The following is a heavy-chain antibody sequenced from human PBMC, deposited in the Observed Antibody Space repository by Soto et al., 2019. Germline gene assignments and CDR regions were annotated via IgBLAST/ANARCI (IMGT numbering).Heavy chain of an antibody. J-gene: IGHJ4*02. CDR1: GYTFTSYA. CDR2: INAGNGNT. V-gene: IGHV1-3*01. D-gene: IGHD6-13*01. Sequence: ASVKVSCKASGYTFTSYAMHWVRQAPGQRLEWMGWINAGNGNTKYSQKFQGRVTITRDTSASTAYMELSSLRSEDTAVYYCARDWGGIAAAPSFAYWGQGTLVTVYS. CDR3: ARDWGGIAAAPSFAY.